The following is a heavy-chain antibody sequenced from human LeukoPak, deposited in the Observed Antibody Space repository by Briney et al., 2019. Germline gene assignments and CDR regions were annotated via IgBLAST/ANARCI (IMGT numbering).Heavy chain of an antibody. CDR2: IYSSGPT. D-gene: IGHD6-19*01. Sequence: PSETLSLTCTVSGGSIRSSSYYWGWIRQPPGKGLEWIASIYSSGPTYHNPSLKSRITMSIDTSKNQFSLELTSVTAADTATYYCARETTLAGFASGLGFNYWGQGILVTVSS. J-gene: IGHJ4*02. V-gene: IGHV4-39*07. CDR3: ARETTLAGFASGLGFNY. CDR1: GGSIRSSSYY.